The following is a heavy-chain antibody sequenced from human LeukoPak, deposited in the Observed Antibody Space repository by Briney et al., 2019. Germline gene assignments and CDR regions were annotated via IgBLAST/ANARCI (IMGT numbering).Heavy chain of an antibody. CDR3: AYRNNFEY. Sequence: AGCLRLSCAASGFSFSGHWMNWVRQPPGKGLEWVANIKADGSEKYYVDSVKGRFTISRVDAKRTVDLQMDNLRAEDTAIYYCAYRNNFEYWGQGALVTVSS. J-gene: IGHJ4*02. CDR2: IKADGSEK. CDR1: GFSFSGHW. V-gene: IGHV3-7*05. D-gene: IGHD1-26*01.